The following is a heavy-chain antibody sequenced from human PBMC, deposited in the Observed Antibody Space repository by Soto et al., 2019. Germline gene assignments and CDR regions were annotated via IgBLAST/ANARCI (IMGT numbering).Heavy chain of an antibody. CDR1: GGSISSGGYY. CDR3: ARGPLKRYCSGGSCYSTRKFDY. J-gene: IGHJ4*02. D-gene: IGHD2-15*01. CDR2: IYYSGST. V-gene: IGHV4-31*03. Sequence: SETLSLTCSVSGGSISSGGYYWSWIRQHPGKGLVWIGYIYYSGSTYYNPSLKSRVTISVDTSKNQFSLKLSSVTAADTAVYYCARGPLKRYCSGGSCYSTRKFDYWGQGTLVTVSS.